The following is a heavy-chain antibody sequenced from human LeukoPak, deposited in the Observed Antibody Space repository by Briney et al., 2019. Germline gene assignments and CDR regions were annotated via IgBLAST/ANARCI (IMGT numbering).Heavy chain of an antibody. V-gene: IGHV1-69*01. CDR2: IISIFVTS. Sequence: PEKVSCKASGGTFSSYAISWVRQAPGQGLEWMGGIISIFVTSKYAQKFQGRVTITADESTSKAYMELSSLRSEDTAVYYCAGRSYCSGGSCYSEEPGYYYGMDVWGQGTTVTVSS. CDR1: GGTFSSYA. D-gene: IGHD2-15*01. J-gene: IGHJ6*02. CDR3: AGRSYCSGGSCYSEEPGYYYGMDV.